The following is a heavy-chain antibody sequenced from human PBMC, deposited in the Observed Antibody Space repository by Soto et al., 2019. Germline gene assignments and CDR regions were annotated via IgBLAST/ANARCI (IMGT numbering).Heavy chain of an antibody. CDR2: INYRGST. Sequence: SETLSLTCTVSGGSISDYYWSWIRQPPGRGLEWTGHINYRGSTNYNPSLKSRVTISVDTSKNQFSLKLSSVTAADTAVYYCARNYYGSGIDWFDPWGQGILVTVSS. J-gene: IGHJ5*02. V-gene: IGHV4-59*08. D-gene: IGHD3-10*01. CDR3: ARNYYGSGIDWFDP. CDR1: GGSISDYY.